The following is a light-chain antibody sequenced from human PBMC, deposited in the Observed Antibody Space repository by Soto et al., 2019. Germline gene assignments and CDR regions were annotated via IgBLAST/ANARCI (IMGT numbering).Light chain of an antibody. CDR2: KAS. CDR3: QQYNSYSQT. Sequence: IQLTQSPSSLSASIGDRVSITCRASQGISSLLAWYQQKPGKAPKLLIYKASSLEGGVPSRFSGSGPGTEFTLTISSLQPDDFATYYCQQYNSYSQTFGQGTKVDIK. CDR1: QGISSL. J-gene: IGKJ1*01. V-gene: IGKV1-5*03.